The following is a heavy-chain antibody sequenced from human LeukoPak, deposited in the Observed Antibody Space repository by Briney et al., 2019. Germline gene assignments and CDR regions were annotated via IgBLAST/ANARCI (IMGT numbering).Heavy chain of an antibody. J-gene: IGHJ4*02. D-gene: IGHD3-22*01. CDR1: GGSISSYY. V-gene: IGHV4-59*01. CDR3: ARGRGYYDSSGYYYFDY. CDR2: IYYSGST. Sequence: SETLSLTCTVSGGSISSYYWSWIRQPPGKGLEWIGYIYYSGSTNYNPSLKSRVTISVDTSKNQFSLKLSSVTAADTAVYYCARGRGYYDSSGYYYFDYWGQGTLVTVSS.